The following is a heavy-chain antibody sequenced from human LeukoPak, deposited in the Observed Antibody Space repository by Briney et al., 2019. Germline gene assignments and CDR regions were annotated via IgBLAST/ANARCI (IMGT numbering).Heavy chain of an antibody. Sequence: GGSLRLSCAASGFTSSSYWMSWVRQAPGKGLEWVANIKQDGSEKYYVDSVKGRFTISRDNAKNSLYLQMNSLRAEDTAVYFCARGRTTVTNWGQGTLVTVSS. J-gene: IGHJ4*02. CDR2: IKQDGSEK. D-gene: IGHD4-17*01. CDR1: GFTSSSYW. V-gene: IGHV3-7*03. CDR3: ARGRTTVTN.